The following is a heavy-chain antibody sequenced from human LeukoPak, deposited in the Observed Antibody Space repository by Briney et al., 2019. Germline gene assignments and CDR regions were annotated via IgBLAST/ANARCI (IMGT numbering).Heavy chain of an antibody. J-gene: IGHJ4*02. CDR1: GYTFTSYY. Sequence: ASVKVSCKASGYTFTSYYMHWVRQAPGQGLEWMGIINPSGGSTSYAQKFQGRVTTTRDTSTSTVYMELSSLRSEDTAVYYCARDRQGYSSPSPPPYFDYWGQGTLVTVSS. CDR2: INPSGGST. V-gene: IGHV1-46*01. CDR3: ARDRQGYSSPSPPPYFDY. D-gene: IGHD6-6*01.